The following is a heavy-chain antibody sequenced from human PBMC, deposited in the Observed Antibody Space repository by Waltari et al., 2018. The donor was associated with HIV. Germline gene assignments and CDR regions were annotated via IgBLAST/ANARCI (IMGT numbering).Heavy chain of an antibody. CDR3: ARGDIVATGGFDF. Sequence: QVQLQESGPGLVKPSETLSLTCAVSSYSFSSAYSWGWIRQSPGKGLEWIGSIPHRGSTYYHPSLKSRVTISVDTSKNQVSLKLSSVTAADTAVYYCARGDIVATGGFDFWGQGTLVTVSS. J-gene: IGHJ4*02. V-gene: IGHV4-38-2*01. CDR1: SYSFSSAYS. CDR2: IPHRGST. D-gene: IGHD5-12*01.